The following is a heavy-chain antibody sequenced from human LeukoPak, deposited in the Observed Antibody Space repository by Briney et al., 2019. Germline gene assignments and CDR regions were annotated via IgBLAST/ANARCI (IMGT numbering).Heavy chain of an antibody. Sequence: GATVKLSCKPSGYTVTHYYIHWVQQAPGKGLEWMGRVDPEDGETVYAEKSQDTLTVTAATSTATVYMELSNLRSEDTAVYYCPIGPLPSDWGQGTLVTVSS. CDR1: GYTVTHYY. CDR3: PIGPLPSD. J-gene: IGHJ4*02. V-gene: IGHV1-69-2*01. D-gene: IGHD2-15*01. CDR2: VDPEDGET.